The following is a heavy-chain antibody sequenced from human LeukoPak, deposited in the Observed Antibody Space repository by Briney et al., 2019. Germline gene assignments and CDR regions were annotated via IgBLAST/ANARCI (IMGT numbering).Heavy chain of an antibody. CDR2: VLYTGIT. CDR3: ARQDYADAFYN. J-gene: IGHJ4*02. D-gene: IGHD4-17*01. V-gene: IGHV4-39*01. Sequence: SENLSLTCTVSGGSISGSDYYWGWVRQPPGKGLEWIGSVLYTGITNYNPSLKSRPSISVDMSKTQFSLRLSSVTAADTAVYYCARQDYADAFYNWGQGTLVTVSS. CDR1: GGSISGSDYY.